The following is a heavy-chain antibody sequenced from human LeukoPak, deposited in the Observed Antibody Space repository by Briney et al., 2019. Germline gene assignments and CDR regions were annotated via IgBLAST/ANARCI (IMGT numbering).Heavy chain of an antibody. V-gene: IGHV1-69*01. J-gene: IGHJ6*03. CDR1: GGTFSSYA. CDR2: IIPIFGTA. D-gene: IGHD3-3*01. Sequence: SVKVSCKASGGTFSSYAISWVRQAPGQGLEWMGGIIPIFGTANYAQKFQGRVTITADESTSTAYMELSSLRSEDTAVYYCAREITIFGVVPNPSYYYMDVWGKGTTVTVSS. CDR3: AREITIFGVVPNPSYYYMDV.